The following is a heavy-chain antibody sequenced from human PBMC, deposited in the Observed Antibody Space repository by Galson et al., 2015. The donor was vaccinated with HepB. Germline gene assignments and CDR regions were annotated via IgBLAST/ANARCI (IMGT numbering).Heavy chain of an antibody. CDR1: GFSLSTSGMC. Sequence: PALVKPTQTLTLTCTFSGFSLSTSGMCVSWIRQPPGKALEWLARIDWDDDKYYSTSLKTRLTISKDTSKNQVVLTMTNMDPVDTATYYCARMVTTVVTGNFDYWGQGTLVTVSS. J-gene: IGHJ4*02. CDR3: ARMVTTVVTGNFDY. V-gene: IGHV2-70*11. D-gene: IGHD4-23*01. CDR2: IDWDDDK.